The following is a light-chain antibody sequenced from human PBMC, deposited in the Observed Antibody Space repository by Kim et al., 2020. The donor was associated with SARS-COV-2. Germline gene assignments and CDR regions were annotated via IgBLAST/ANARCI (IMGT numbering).Light chain of an antibody. CDR2: GSS. CDR3: QSYDYRLSGSRV. J-gene: IGLJ3*02. Sequence: VTIASTGTSPNSGARYDVHWYQQFPGTAPKLLIYGSSNRPSGVPDRFSGSKSGNSASLVITGLQPEDEADYYCQSYDYRLSGSRVFGGGTQLTVL. CDR1: SPNSGARYD. V-gene: IGLV1-40*01.